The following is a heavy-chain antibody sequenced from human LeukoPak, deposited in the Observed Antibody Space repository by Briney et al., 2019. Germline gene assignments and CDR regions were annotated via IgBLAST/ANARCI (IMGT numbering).Heavy chain of an antibody. Sequence: GGSLRLSCAASGFTFSSYGMHWLRQAPGKGLEWVALISYDGSDKYYADSVKGRFTISRDNSKNTLYLQMNGLRAEDTAMYSCATLLLGVGGDYWGQGTLVTVSS. D-gene: IGHD3-16*01. V-gene: IGHV3-30*03. CDR3: ATLLLGVGGDY. CDR1: GFTFSSYG. CDR2: ISYDGSDK. J-gene: IGHJ4*02.